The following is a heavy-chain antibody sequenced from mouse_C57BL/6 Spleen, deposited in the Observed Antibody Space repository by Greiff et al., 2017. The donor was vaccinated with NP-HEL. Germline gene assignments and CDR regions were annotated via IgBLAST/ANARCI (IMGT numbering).Heavy chain of an antibody. CDR3: ARNPDYYGSSYGYFDV. Sequence: EVKLMESGGGLVKPGGSLKLSCEASGFTFSSYTMSWVRQTPEKRLEWVATISGGGGNTYYPDSVKGRFTISRDNAKNTLYLQMSSLRSEDTALYYCARNPDYYGSSYGYFDVWGTGTTVTVSS. J-gene: IGHJ1*03. D-gene: IGHD1-1*01. V-gene: IGHV5-9*01. CDR1: GFTFSSYT. CDR2: ISGGGGNT.